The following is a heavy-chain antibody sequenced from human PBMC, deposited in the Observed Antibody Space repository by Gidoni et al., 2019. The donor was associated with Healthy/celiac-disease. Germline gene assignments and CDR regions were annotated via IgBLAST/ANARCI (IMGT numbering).Heavy chain of an antibody. V-gene: IGHV4-39*01. J-gene: IGHJ5*02. CDR2: IYYSGST. CDR3: ASLGIAAAGTGNWFDP. CDR1: GCSISRSSYY. D-gene: IGHD6-13*01. Sequence: QLQLQESGPGLVKPSETLSLTCTVSGCSISRSSYYWGWIRQPPGKGLEWIGSIYYSGSTYYNPSLKSRVTISVDTSKNQFSLKLSSVTAADTAVYYCASLGIAAAGTGNWFDPWGQGTLVTVSS.